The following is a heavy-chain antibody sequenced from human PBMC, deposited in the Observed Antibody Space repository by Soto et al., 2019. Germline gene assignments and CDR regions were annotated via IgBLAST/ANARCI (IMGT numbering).Heavy chain of an antibody. D-gene: IGHD2-2*02. CDR3: GRDVGYNRHDY. V-gene: IGHV3-7*04. J-gene: IGHJ4*02. CDR2: IKEDGTMT. Sequence: VQLVESGGGLVQPGGSLRLSCATSGFSFSSFWMAWVRQAPGKGLEWLANIKEDGTMTYYLESVKGRFTISRDNAKNTLFLGINSLTTDDTGVFYCGRDVGYNRHDYWGLGTLVIVSP. CDR1: GFSFSSFW.